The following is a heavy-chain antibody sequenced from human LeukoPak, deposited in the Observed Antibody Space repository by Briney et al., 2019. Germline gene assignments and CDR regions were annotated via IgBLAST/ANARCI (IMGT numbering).Heavy chain of an antibody. Sequence: GASVKVSCKASGYTFTGYYMHWVRQAPGRGLEWMGWINPNSGGTNYAQKFQGRVTITRDTSISTAYMELSRLRSDDTAVYYCARELYDILTDYSFPCSYWGQGTLVTVSS. D-gene: IGHD3-9*01. CDR1: GYTFTGYY. J-gene: IGHJ4*02. V-gene: IGHV1-2*02. CDR3: ARELYDILTDYSFPCSY. CDR2: INPNSGGT.